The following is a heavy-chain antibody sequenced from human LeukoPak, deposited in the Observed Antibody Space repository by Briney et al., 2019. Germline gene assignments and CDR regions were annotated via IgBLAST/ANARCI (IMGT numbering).Heavy chain of an antibody. CDR1: GFTFSSYA. V-gene: IGHV3-30-3*01. J-gene: IGHJ4*02. D-gene: IGHD2-2*02. Sequence: GGSLRLSCAASGFTFSSYAMHWVRQAPGKGLEWVAVISYDGSNKYYADSVKGRFTISRDNSKNTLYLQMNSLRAEDTAVYYCARGYCSSTSCYTFDYWGQGTLVTVSS. CDR2: ISYDGSNK. CDR3: ARGYCSSTSCYTFDY.